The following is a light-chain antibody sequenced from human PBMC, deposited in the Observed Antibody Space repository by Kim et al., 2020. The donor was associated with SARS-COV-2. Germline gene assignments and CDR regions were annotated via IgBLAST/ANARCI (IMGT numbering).Light chain of an antibody. CDR1: SLRRYY. CDR3: NSRERDSTGNLYV. J-gene: IGLJ1*01. CDR2: DKN. V-gene: IGLV3-19*01. Sequence: SSELTQDPAVSVALGQTVTITCQGDSLRRYYASWYQQKPGQAPVLVMYDKNNRPSGIPDRFSGSSSGDTASLTITGAQAADEADYYCNSRERDSTGNLYVFGTGTKLTAL.